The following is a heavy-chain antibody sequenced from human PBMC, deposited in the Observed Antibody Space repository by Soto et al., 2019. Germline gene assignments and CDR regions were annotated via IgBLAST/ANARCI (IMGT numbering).Heavy chain of an antibody. J-gene: IGHJ3*01. D-gene: IGHD6-6*01. CDR3: ARTYSSLHTPYDL. V-gene: IGHV1-69*06. Sequence: SVKVSCKASGCTCSSYAISWVRQAPGQGLEWMGGIIPIFGTANYAQKFQGRVTITADKSTSTAYMELSSLRSEDTAVYYCARTYSSLHTPYDLWGQGTMVTVSS. CDR1: GCTCSSYA. CDR2: IIPIFGTA.